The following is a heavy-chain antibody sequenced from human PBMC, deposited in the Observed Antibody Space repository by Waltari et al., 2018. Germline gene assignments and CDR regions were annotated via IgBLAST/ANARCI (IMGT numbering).Heavy chain of an antibody. Sequence: QVQLQESGPGLVKPLETLSLTCSVSGGSIRSYYWSWIRQPAGKGLEWIGHIFTSGITKYNPSLKSRVTMSVYTAKNQFSLKLTSVTAAATAVYYCARESGDYSPFDNWGQGTLVTVSS. D-gene: IGHD4-17*01. J-gene: IGHJ4*02. CDR3: ARESGDYSPFDN. CDR1: GGSIRSYY. CDR2: IFTSGIT. V-gene: IGHV4-4*07.